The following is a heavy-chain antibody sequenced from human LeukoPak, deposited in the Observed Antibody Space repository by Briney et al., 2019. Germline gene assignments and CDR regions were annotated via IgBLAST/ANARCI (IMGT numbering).Heavy chain of an antibody. J-gene: IGHJ4*02. CDR1: GFTLEDYA. Sequence: TLRLSCAASGFTLEDYAMHWVRQAPGKGLEWVSGISWNSGSIGYADSVKGRFTISRDNAKNSRYLQVDRPRAEGTALYYCAKDIESWGQGTLVTVSS. CDR2: ISWNSGSI. CDR3: AKDIES. V-gene: IGHV3-9*01.